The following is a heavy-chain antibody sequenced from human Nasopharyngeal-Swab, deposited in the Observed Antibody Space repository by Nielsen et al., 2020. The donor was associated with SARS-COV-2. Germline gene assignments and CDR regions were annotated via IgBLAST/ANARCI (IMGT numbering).Heavy chain of an antibody. CDR2: ISGSGGST. D-gene: IGHD5-24*01. CDR3: AKSKGMADAFDI. J-gene: IGHJ3*02. V-gene: IGHV3-23*01. Sequence: GGSLRLSCATSGFTFSSYAMSWVRQAPGKGLEWVSAISGSGGSTYYADSVKGRFTISRDNSKNTLYLQMNSLRAEDTAVYYCAKSKGMADAFDIWGQGTMVTVSS. CDR1: GFTFSSYA.